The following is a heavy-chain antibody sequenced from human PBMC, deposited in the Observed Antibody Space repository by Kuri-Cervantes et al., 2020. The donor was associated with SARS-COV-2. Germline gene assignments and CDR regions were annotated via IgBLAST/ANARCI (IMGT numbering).Heavy chain of an antibody. J-gene: IGHJ5*02. D-gene: IGHD5-18*01. V-gene: IGHV4-34*01. Sequence: SETLSLTCAVYGGSFSGYYWSWIRQPPGKGLEWIGEINHSGSTNYNPSLKSRVTISVDTSKNQFSLKLSSVTAADTAVYYCARGRYSYGYGWFDPWGQGTLVTVSS. CDR1: GGSFSGYY. CDR3: ARGRYSYGYGWFDP. CDR2: INHSGST.